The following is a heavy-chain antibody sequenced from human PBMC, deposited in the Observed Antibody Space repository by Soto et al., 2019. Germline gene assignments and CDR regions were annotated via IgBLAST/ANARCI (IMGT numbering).Heavy chain of an antibody. CDR2: INHSGST. J-gene: IGHJ4*02. V-gene: IGHV4-34*01. D-gene: IGHD4-17*01. CDR3: ARRGPTVTNPYYLDY. CDR1: GGSFSGYY. Sequence: SETLSLTCAVYGGSFSGYYWSWIRQPPGKGLEWIGEINHSGSTNYNPSLKSRVTISVDTSKNQFSLKLSSVTAADTAVYYCARRGPTVTNPYYLDYWGQGTLVTVST.